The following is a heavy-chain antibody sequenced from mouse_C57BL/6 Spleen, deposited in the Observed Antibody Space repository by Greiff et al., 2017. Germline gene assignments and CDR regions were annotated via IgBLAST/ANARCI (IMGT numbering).Heavy chain of an antibody. J-gene: IGHJ2*01. CDR1: GFTFSSYG. CDR3: ARHSRDFDY. V-gene: IGHV5-6*02. CDR2: LSSGGSYT. Sequence: EVKLEESGGDLVKPGGSLKLSCAASGFTFSSYGMSWVRQTPDKRLEWVATLSSGGSYTYYPDSVKGRFPISRDNAKNTLYLQMSSLKSEDTAMYYCARHSRDFDYWGQGTTLTVSS.